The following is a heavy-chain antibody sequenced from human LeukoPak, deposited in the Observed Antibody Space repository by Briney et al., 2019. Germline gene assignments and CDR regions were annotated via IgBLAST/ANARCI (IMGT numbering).Heavy chain of an antibody. J-gene: IGHJ1*01. CDR1: GFTFSSYG. V-gene: IGHV3-30*03. CDR2: ISYDGSNK. CDR3: AGTFTYQH. Sequence: PGGSLRLSCAASGFTFSSYGMHWVRQAPGKGLEWVAVISYDGSNKYYADSVKGRFTISRDNSKNTLYLQMNSLRVEDTAVYYCAGTFTYQHWGQGTLVTVSS.